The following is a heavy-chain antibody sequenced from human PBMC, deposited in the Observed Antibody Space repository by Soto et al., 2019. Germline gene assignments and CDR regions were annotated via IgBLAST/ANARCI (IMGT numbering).Heavy chain of an antibody. J-gene: IGHJ4*02. CDR2: ISSNGGST. D-gene: IGHD1-26*01. Sequence: EVQLVESGGGLVQPGGSLRLSCAASGFTFSSYAMHWVRQAPGKGLEYVSAISSNGGSTYYANSVKGRFTISRDNSKNTLYLQMGSLRAEDMAVYSWARGGSGSYYFDYWGQGTLVTVSS. CDR3: ARGGSGSYYFDY. V-gene: IGHV3-64*01. CDR1: GFTFSSYA.